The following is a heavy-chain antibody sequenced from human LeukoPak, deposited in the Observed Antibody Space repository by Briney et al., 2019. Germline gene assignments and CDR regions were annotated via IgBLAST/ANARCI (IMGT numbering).Heavy chain of an antibody. CDR2: IYYSGST. V-gene: IGHV4-30-4*01. CDR3: ARYGEGGGPFDY. J-gene: IGHJ4*02. Sequence: PSQTLSLTCTVSGGSISSGDYYWSWIRQPPGKGLEWIGYIYYSGSTYYNPSLSSRVTISVDTSKNQFSLKLSSVTAADTAVYYCARYGEGGGPFDYWGQGTLVTVSS. D-gene: IGHD1-26*01. CDR1: GGSISSGDYY.